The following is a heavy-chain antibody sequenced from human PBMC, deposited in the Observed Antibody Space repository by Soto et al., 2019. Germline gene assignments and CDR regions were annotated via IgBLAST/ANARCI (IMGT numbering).Heavy chain of an antibody. V-gene: IGHV3-21*01. CDR3: ARERIAAAGLILGNWFDP. Sequence: EVQLVESGGGLVKPGGSLRLSCAASGFTFSSYSMNWVRQAPGKGLEWVSSISSSSSYIYYADSVKGRFTISRDNPQNSLYLQMNSLRAEDTAVYYCARERIAAAGLILGNWFDPWGQGTLVTVSS. CDR1: GFTFSSYS. J-gene: IGHJ5*02. D-gene: IGHD6-13*01. CDR2: ISSSSSYI.